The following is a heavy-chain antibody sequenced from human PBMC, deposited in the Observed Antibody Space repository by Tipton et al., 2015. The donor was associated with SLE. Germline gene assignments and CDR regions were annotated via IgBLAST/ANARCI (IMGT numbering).Heavy chain of an antibody. CDR3: AKPYSSAWYLLQD. Sequence: GSLRLSCTASGFTFSTYAMTWVRQAPRKGLEWVSSISGSGGTTDYADSVKGRFSISRDNSKNTFYLQMNSLKAEDTAIYYCAKPYSSAWYLLQDWGQGTQVTVSS. CDR1: GFTFSTYA. CDR2: ISGSGGTT. V-gene: IGHV3-23*01. D-gene: IGHD6-19*01. J-gene: IGHJ4*02.